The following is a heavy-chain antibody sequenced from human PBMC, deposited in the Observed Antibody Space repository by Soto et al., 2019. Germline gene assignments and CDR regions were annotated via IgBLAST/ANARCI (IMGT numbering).Heavy chain of an antibody. CDR1: GFTFSSYA. CDR3: ARDQFRQWLAFYYYYYGMDV. CDR2: ISYDGSNK. D-gene: IGHD6-19*01. Sequence: PGGSLRLSCAASGFTFSSYAMHWVRKAPGKGLEWVAVISYDGSNKYYADSVKGRFTISRDNSKNTLYLQMNSLRAEDTAVYYCARDQFRQWLAFYYYYYGMDVWGQGTTVTV. V-gene: IGHV3-30-3*01. J-gene: IGHJ6*02.